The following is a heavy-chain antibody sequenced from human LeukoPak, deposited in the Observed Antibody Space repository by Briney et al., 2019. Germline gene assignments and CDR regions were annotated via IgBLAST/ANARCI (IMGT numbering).Heavy chain of an antibody. CDR1: GGTFSSYA. Sequence: SSVKVSCKASGGTFSSYAISWVRQAPGQGLEWMGGMIPIFGTANYAQKFQGRVTITTDESTSTAFMELSSLRSEDTAVYYCARRYCSSTSCYNVAFDLWGQGTMVTVSS. D-gene: IGHD2-2*02. CDR2: MIPIFGTA. V-gene: IGHV1-69*05. J-gene: IGHJ3*01. CDR3: ARRYCSSTSCYNVAFDL.